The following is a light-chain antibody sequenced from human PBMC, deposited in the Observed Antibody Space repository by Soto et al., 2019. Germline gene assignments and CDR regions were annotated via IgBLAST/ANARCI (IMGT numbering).Light chain of an antibody. CDR2: DAS. CDR3: QQRSNWPPVT. J-gene: IGKJ4*01. Sequence: EIVLTHSAATLSLAPGERATLSCRASQSINRHLAWYRQKPGQAPRLLIYDASNRATGIPARFSGSGSGTDFTLTISSLEPEDFGVYYCQQRSNWPPVTFGGGTKVDIK. V-gene: IGKV3-11*01. CDR1: QSINRH.